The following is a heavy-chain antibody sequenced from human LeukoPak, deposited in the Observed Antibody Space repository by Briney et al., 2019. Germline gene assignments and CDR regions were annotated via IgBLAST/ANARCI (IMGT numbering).Heavy chain of an antibody. CDR3: ARDSSLLAAARPFDY. CDR1: GFTFSSYA. Sequence: GGSLRLSCAASGFTFSSYAMSWVRQAPGKGLEWVSAISGSGGSTYYADSVKGRFTISRDNSKNTLYLQMNSLRAEDTAVYYCARDSSLLAAARPFDYWGQGTLVTVSS. D-gene: IGHD6-6*01. CDR2: ISGSGGST. J-gene: IGHJ4*02. V-gene: IGHV3-23*01.